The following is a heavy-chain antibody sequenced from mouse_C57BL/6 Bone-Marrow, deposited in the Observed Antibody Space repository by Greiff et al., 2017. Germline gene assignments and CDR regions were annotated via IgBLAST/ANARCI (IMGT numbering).Heavy chain of an antibody. V-gene: IGHV1-64*01. D-gene: IGHD1-1*01. Sequence: VQLQQSGAELVKPGASVKLSCKASGYTFTSYWMHWVKQRPGQGLEWIGMIHPNSGSTNYNEKFKSKATLTVDKSSSTAYMQLSSLTSEDSAVYYCAKITTVVATGSDYWGQGTTLTVSS. CDR3: AKITTVVATGSDY. J-gene: IGHJ2*01. CDR2: IHPNSGST. CDR1: GYTFTSYW.